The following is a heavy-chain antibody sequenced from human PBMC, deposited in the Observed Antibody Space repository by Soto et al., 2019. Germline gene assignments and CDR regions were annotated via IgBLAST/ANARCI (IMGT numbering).Heavy chain of an antibody. Sequence: QVQLVQSGGEVKKPGASVKVSCKTSGYSFTTYGISWVRQAPGQGLEWMGWISAYNGNTNYAQKLQGRVTMTTDTSTSTAYMEPRSLSTDDTAVYYCAREGPAPYYYYGMDVWGQGSTVTVSS. V-gene: IGHV1-18*01. CDR3: AREGPAPYYYYGMDV. J-gene: IGHJ6*02. CDR2: ISAYNGNT. CDR1: GYSFTTYG.